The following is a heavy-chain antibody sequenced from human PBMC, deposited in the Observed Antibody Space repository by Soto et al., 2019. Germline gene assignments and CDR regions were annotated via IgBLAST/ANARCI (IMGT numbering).Heavy chain of an antibody. V-gene: IGHV4-34*01. J-gene: IGHJ6*03. Sequence: QVQLQQWGAGLLKPSETLSLTCVVSGGSRSDYFWSWIRQPPGMELEWIGEINHLGSINYNPSLKSXXXXXXXXXXXXXXXXXXXXXXXXXXTYYCARGGISHWAYFYYMDVWDRGTTVTVSS. CDR3: ARGGISHWAYFYYMDV. CDR2: INHLGSI. D-gene: IGHD3-10*01. CDR1: GGSRSDYF.